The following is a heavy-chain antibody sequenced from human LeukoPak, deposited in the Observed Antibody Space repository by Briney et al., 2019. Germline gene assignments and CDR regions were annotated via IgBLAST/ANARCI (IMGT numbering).Heavy chain of an antibody. D-gene: IGHD5-18*01. Sequence: GASVKVSCKASGLTFSGCAMQWLRQARGQRLEWIGWIVVGTGKKDYAQRFQGRDTITTDMTTSTAYMELSSLRSEDTAVYYCAAGVGYTYGLSLGATALISDIWGQGTKVTVSA. CDR1: GLTFSGCA. CDR2: IVVGTGKK. V-gene: IGHV1-58*02. J-gene: IGHJ3*02. CDR3: AAGVGYTYGLSLGATALISDI.